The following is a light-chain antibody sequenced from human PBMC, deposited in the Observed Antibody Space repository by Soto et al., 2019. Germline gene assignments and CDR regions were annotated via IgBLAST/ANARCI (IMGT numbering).Light chain of an antibody. J-gene: IGKJ1*01. CDR1: QSVTSTY. CDR2: GAS. Sequence: GTLSLSPGERATLSCRASQSVTSTYLAWYQQKPGQAPRLLIYGASSRATGVPDRFSGSGSGTDFTLTISRLEPEDFAVYFCHHYASTFGQGTKVDIK. CDR3: HHYAST. V-gene: IGKV3-20*01.